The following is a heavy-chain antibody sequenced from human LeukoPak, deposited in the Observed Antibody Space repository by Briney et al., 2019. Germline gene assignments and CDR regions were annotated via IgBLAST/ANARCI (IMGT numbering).Heavy chain of an antibody. V-gene: IGHV4-39*01. J-gene: IGHJ4*02. CDR3: ASRGMPPVWGGHY. Sequence: PSETLSLTCTVSGGSISSSRYYWGWIRQPPGKGPEWIGSIYYSGSTNYNPSLKGRVTISVDTSKNQFYLKLRSVTAAETAVYYCASRGMPPVWGGHYWGQGTLVTVSS. CDR2: IYYSGST. D-gene: IGHD3-16*01. CDR1: GGSISSSRYY.